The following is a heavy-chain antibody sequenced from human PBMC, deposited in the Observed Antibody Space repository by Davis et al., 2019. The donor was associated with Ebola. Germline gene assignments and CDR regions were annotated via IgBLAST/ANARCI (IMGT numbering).Heavy chain of an antibody. J-gene: IGHJ6*03. CDR2: ISYDGSNK. V-gene: IGHV3-30-3*01. CDR3: ARAPRGNFWSGYYQGYYYMDV. D-gene: IGHD3-3*01. Sequence: GESLKISCAVSGFDFDNSWMTWVRQPPGTGLYWVALISYDGSNKYYADSVKGRFTISRDNSKNTLYLQMNSLRAEDTAVYYCARAPRGNFWSGYYQGYYYMDVWGKGTTVTVSS. CDR1: GFDFDNSW.